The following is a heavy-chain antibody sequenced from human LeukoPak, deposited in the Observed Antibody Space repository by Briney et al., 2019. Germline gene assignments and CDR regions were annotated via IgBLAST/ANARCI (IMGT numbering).Heavy chain of an antibody. D-gene: IGHD3-3*01. CDR1: GFTVSSNY. CDR3: AKVSRRITIFGVASSMDV. V-gene: IGHV3-53*01. CDR2: IYSGGST. J-gene: IGHJ6*02. Sequence: GGSLRLSCAASGFTVSSNYMSWVRQAPGKGLEWVSVIYSGGSTYYADSVKGRFTISRDNSKNTLYLQMNSLRAEDTAVYYCAKVSRRITIFGVASSMDVWGQGTTVTVSS.